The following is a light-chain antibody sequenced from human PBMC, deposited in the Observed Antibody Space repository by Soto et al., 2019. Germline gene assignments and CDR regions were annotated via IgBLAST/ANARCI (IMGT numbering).Light chain of an antibody. CDR2: GAS. CDR1: QSVTSTH. V-gene: IGKV3-20*01. CDR3: QQYGSSPWT. Sequence: EIVLTQSPGTLSLSPGERATLSCRASQSVTSTHLAWYQQKPGQAPRLLIYGASSRVTGIPDRFSGSGSGTGFTLTISRLEPEDLAVYYCQQYGSSPWTFGQGTKVEIK. J-gene: IGKJ1*01.